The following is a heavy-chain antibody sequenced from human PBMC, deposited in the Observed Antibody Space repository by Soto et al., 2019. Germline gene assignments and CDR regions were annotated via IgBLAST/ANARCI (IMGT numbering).Heavy chain of an antibody. J-gene: IGHJ5*02. CDR3: AKGRQYQLPRNWFDP. CDR2: ISGSGGST. Sequence: GGSLRLSCAASGFTFSSYAMSWVRQAPGKGLEWVSAISGSGGSTYYADSVKGQFTISRDNSKNTLYLQMNSLRAEDTAVYYCAKGRQYQLPRNWFDPWGQGTLVTVSS. V-gene: IGHV3-23*01. D-gene: IGHD2-2*01. CDR1: GFTFSSYA.